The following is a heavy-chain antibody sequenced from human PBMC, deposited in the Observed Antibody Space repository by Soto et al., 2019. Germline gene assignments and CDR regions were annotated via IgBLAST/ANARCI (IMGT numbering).Heavy chain of an antibody. D-gene: IGHD2-15*01. CDR3: ARARFQLLHPYYYGMDV. CDR1: GGSISSYY. CDR2: IYYTEKT. Sequence: QVQLQQSGPGLVKPSETLSLTCTVSGGSISSYYWSWIRQPPGKGLDWIGYIYYTEKTNYNPSLKSRVTISLDTSKNQFSLKLRSVTAADTGVYFCARARFQLLHPYYYGMDVWGQGTAVTVSS. V-gene: IGHV4-59*01. J-gene: IGHJ6*02.